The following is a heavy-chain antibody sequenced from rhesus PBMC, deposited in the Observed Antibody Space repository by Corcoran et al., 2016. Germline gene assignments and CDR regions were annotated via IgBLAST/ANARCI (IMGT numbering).Heavy chain of an antibody. CDR3: ARWGQRLVFDY. J-gene: IGHJ4*01. D-gene: IGHD6-31*01. CDR2: ITYSWST. V-gene: IGHV4-122*02. CDR1: GGSISSGYYY. Sequence: QVQLQESGPGLVKPSETLSLTCAVSGGSISSGYYYWSWIRQPPGKGLEWIGYITYSWSTSYNPSLKSRVTISRDTSKNQFSLKLSSVTAADTAVYYCARWGQRLVFDYWGQGVLVTVSS.